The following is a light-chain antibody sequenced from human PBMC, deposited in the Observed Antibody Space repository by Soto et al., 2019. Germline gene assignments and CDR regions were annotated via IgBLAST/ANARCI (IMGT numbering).Light chain of an antibody. CDR2: EVT. J-gene: IGLJ3*02. CDR1: SSDFGTYNL. Sequence: QSVLTQPASVSGSPGQSITISCTETSSDFGTYNLVSWYQQNPGKAPKLMIYEVTKRPSGVSNRFSGSQSGNTASLTISGLQAEDDADYYCCSYVHPNPLVFGGGTKLTVL. V-gene: IGLV2-23*02. CDR3: CSYVHPNPLV.